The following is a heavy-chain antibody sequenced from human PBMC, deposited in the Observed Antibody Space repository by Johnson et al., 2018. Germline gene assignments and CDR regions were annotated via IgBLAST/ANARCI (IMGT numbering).Heavy chain of an antibody. CDR1: GFTFSSYS. CDR3: ARDAMYERSGYDAFDI. V-gene: IGHV3-21*01. J-gene: IGHJ3*02. D-gene: IGHD3-22*01. CDR2: IGHSS. Sequence: EVQLVESGGGLVKPGGSLRLSCAASGFTFSSYSMNWVRQAPGKGLEWVSSIGHSSWSADPVKGRFTISRDNTKNSLYFQMNSLRAEDTAVYYCARDAMYERSGYDAFDIWGQGTMVTVSS.